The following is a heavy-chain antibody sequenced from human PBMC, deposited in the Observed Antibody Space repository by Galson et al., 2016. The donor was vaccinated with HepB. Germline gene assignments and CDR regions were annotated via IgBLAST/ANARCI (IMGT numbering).Heavy chain of an antibody. D-gene: IGHD1-26*01. CDR1: GFTFSKYG. J-gene: IGHJ4*02. V-gene: IGHV3-23*01. Sequence: SLRLSCAASGFTFSKYGMHWVRQAPGKGLEWVSAISGSGDRTYYTDSVKGRFTISRDNSKNTLYLQMRSLRAEDTAVYYCTKEGLKSYAQLWGQGTLVTVSS. CDR2: ISGSGDRT. CDR3: TKEGLKSYAQL.